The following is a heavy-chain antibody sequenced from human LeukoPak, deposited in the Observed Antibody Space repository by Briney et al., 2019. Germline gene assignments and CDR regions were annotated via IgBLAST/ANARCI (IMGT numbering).Heavy chain of an antibody. Sequence: QSGGSLRLSCIASGFRLSGYAMSWVRQAPGKGLEWVSTISGGGDAAYYADSVKGRFTISRDNSKNTLYLQMNSLRAEDTAVYYCSRKYDSSGYFDYWGRGTLVTVSS. V-gene: IGHV3-23*01. CDR1: GFRLSGYA. CDR3: SRKYDSSGYFDY. CDR2: ISGGGDAA. D-gene: IGHD3-22*01. J-gene: IGHJ4*02.